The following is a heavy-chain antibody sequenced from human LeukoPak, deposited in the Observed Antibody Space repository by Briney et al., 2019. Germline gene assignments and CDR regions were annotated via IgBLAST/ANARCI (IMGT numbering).Heavy chain of an antibody. J-gene: IGHJ2*01. V-gene: IGHV4-39*07. CDR2: IYYSGST. CDR1: GGSISSSSYY. D-gene: IGHD4-17*01. CDR3: ASIRMTTVTNWYFDL. Sequence: SETLSLTCTVSGGSISSSSYYWGWIRQPPGKGLEWIGSIYYSGSTYYNPSLKSRVTISVDTSKNQFSLKLSSVTAADTAVYYCASIRMTTVTNWYFDLWGRGTLVTVSS.